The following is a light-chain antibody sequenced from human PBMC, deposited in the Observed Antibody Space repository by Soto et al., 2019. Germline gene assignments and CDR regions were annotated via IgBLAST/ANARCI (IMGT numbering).Light chain of an antibody. CDR1: SSNIGAGYD. CDR3: QSYDSSLSGSVV. Sequence: QSVLTQPPSVSGAPGQRVTISCTGSSSNIGAGYDVHWYQQLPGTAPKLLIYGNSNRPSGVPDRFSGSKSGTSASLAITGRQAEDEADYYCQSYDSSLSGSVVFGGGTKRTVL. V-gene: IGLV1-40*01. CDR2: GNS. J-gene: IGLJ2*01.